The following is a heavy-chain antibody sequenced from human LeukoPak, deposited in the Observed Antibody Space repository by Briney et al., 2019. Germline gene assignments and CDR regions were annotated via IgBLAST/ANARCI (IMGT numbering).Heavy chain of an antibody. V-gene: IGHV3-53*01. D-gene: IGHD6-6*01. Sequence: GGSLRLSCAASGFAFSTHYMNWVRQAPGKGLEWVSIIFSAGTTYYADSVQGRFIMSRDNSKSTVYLQMNNLRAEDTAVYYCAKGDTNSLLVDNWGQGTQVTVSS. CDR2: IFSAGTT. J-gene: IGHJ4*02. CDR3: AKGDTNSLLVDN. CDR1: GFAFSTHY.